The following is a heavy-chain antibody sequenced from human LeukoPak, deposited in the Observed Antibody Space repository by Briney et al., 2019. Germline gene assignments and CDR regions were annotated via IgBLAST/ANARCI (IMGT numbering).Heavy chain of an antibody. CDR1: GYTFINYG. CDR3: ARSLGDSSGYYPLPFDY. J-gene: IGHJ4*02. Sequence: GASVKVSCKASGYTFINYGITWVRQAPGQGLEWMGWISGYNGNTNFAQKLQGRVSMTTDTSTYTSDMELRSLRSDDTAVYYCARSLGDSSGYYPLPFDYWGQGTLVIVSS. D-gene: IGHD3-22*01. CDR2: ISGYNGNT. V-gene: IGHV1-18*01.